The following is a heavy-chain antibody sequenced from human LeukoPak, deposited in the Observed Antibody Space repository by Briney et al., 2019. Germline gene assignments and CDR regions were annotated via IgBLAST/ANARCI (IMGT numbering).Heavy chain of an antibody. V-gene: IGHV3-23*01. CDR3: AKVPSGSYYGGTDY. D-gene: IGHD1-26*01. Sequence: PGGSLRLSCAASGFTFSSYAMSWVRQAPGKGLEWVSAISGSGGSTYYADSVKGRFTISRDNSKNTLYLQMNSLRAEDTAVYYCAKVPSGSYYGGTDYWGQGTLVTVSS. J-gene: IGHJ4*02. CDR1: GFTFSSYA. CDR2: ISGSGGST.